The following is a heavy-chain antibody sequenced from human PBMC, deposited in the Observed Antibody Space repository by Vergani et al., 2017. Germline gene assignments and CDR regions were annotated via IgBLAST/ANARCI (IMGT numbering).Heavy chain of an antibody. CDR2: IYYSGST. CDR1: GGSISSGGYY. V-gene: IGHV4-31*03. D-gene: IGHD2-21*02. Sequence: QVQLQESGPGLVKPSQTLSLTCTVSGGSISSGGYYWSWIRQHPGKGLEWIGYIYYSGSTYYNPSLKSRVTISVDTSKNQFSLKLSSVTAADTAVYYCAKKPYGMLVTQHESLHFDYWGQGTLVTVSS. J-gene: IGHJ4*02. CDR3: AKKPYGMLVTQHESLHFDY.